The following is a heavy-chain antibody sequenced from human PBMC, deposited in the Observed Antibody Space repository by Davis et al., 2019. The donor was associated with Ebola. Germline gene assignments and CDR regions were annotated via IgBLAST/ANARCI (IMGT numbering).Heavy chain of an antibody. V-gene: IGHV3-30-3*01. D-gene: IGHD3-22*01. CDR3: ASGGGQRSSGYYYGYYYYYGMDV. Sequence: PGGSLRLSCAASGFTFSSYAMSWVRQAPGKGLEWVAVISYDGSNKYYADSVKGRFTISRDNSKNTLYLQMNSLRAEDTAVYYCASGGGQRSSGYYYGYYYYYGMDVWGQGTTVTVSS. CDR1: GFTFSSYA. J-gene: IGHJ6*02. CDR2: ISYDGSNK.